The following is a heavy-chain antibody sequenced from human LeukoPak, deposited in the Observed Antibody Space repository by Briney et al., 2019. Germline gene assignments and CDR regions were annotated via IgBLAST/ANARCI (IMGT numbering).Heavy chain of an antibody. Sequence: GGSLRLSCAASGFTFSSYWMSWVRQAPGKGLEWVANIKQDGSEKCYVDSVKGRFTISRDNAKNSLYLQMNSLRAEDTAVYYCARDHSSGYYYVLAYWGQGTLVTVSS. J-gene: IGHJ4*02. V-gene: IGHV3-7*01. D-gene: IGHD3-22*01. CDR2: IKQDGSEK. CDR3: ARDHSSGYYYVLAY. CDR1: GFTFSSYW.